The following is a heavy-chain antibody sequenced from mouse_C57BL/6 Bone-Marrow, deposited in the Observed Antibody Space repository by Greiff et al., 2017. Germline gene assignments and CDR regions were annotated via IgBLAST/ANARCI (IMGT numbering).Heavy chain of an antibody. V-gene: IGHV14-4*01. J-gene: IGHJ3*01. CDR1: GFNIKDDY. D-gene: IGHD2-4*01. CDR3: TNYGWFAY. CDR2: IDPENGDT. Sequence: VQLQHSGAELVRPGASVKLSCTASGFNIKDDYMHWVKQRPEQGLEWIGWIDPENGDTEYASKFQGKATITADTSSNTAYLQLSSLTSEDTAVYYCTNYGWFAYWGQGTLVTVSA.